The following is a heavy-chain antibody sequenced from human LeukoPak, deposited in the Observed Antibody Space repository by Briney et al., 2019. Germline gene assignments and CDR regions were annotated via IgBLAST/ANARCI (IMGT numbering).Heavy chain of an antibody. CDR3: AIRIPSYSGMDV. D-gene: IGHD2-15*01. J-gene: IGHJ6*02. V-gene: IGHV3-66*01. CDR2: IFGGGTA. CDR1: GITVSTNY. Sequence: GGSLRLSCAASGITVSTNYMTWVRQAPGKGLEWVSVIFGGGTAYYTDSVKGRFTTSRDNSKNTLYPQMNSLRAEDTAVYYCAIRIPSYSGMDVWGRGTTVTVSS.